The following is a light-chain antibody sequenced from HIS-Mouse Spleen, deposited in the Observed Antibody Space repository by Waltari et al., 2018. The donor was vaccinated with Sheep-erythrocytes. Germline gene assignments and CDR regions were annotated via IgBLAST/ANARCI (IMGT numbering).Light chain of an antibody. Sequence: DIQLTQSPSFLSASVGDRVTITCRASQGISSYLAWYQQKPGKAPKLLIYAASTLQSGVPSRFSGSGSGTEFTLTISSQQPEDFATYYCQQLNSYPFTFGGGTKVAIK. CDR3: QQLNSYPFT. CDR2: AAS. V-gene: IGKV1-9*01. J-gene: IGKJ4*01. CDR1: QGISSY.